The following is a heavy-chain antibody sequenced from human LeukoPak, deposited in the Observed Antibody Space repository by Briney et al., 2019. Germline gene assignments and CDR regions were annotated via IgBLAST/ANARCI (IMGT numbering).Heavy chain of an antibody. Sequence: GGSLRLSCAASGFTFSSYSMNWVRQAPGKGPEWVSSISSSSSYIYYADSVKGRFTIPRDNAKNSLYLQMNSLRAEDTAVYYCARGGIAAAGPDAFDIWGQGTMVTVSS. D-gene: IGHD6-13*01. V-gene: IGHV3-21*01. J-gene: IGHJ3*02. CDR3: ARGGIAAAGPDAFDI. CDR2: ISSSSSYI. CDR1: GFTFSSYS.